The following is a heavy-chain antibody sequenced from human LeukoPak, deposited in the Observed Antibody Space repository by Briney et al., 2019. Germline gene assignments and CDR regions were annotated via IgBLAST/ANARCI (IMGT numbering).Heavy chain of an antibody. D-gene: IGHD6-19*01. Sequence: GASVKVSCKVSGYTLTELSMHWVRQAPGKGLEWMGGFDPEDGETIYARKFQGRVTMTEDTSTDTAYMELSSLRSEDTAVYYCATDPFPAGIRYYGMDVWGQGTTVTVSS. CDR1: GYTLTELS. CDR3: ATDPFPAGIRYYGMDV. V-gene: IGHV1-24*01. J-gene: IGHJ6*02. CDR2: FDPEDGET.